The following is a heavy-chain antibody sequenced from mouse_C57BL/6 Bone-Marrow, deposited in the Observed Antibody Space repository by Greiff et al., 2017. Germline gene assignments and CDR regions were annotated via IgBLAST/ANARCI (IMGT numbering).Heavy chain of an antibody. CDR2: ISDGGSYT. D-gene: IGHD2-5*01. CDR1: GFTFSSYA. CDR3: ARERGYYSNYNWYFDV. Sequence: EVKLVESGGGLVKPGGSLKLSCAASGFTFSSYAMSWVRQTPEKRLEWVATISDGGSYTYYPDNVKGRFTISRDNAKNNLYLQMSHLKSEDTAMYYCARERGYYSNYNWYFDVWGTGTTVTVSS. V-gene: IGHV5-4*01. J-gene: IGHJ1*03.